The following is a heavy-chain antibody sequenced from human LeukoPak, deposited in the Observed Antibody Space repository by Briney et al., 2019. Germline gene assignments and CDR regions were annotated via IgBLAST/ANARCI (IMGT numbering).Heavy chain of an antibody. Sequence: GGSLRLSCAASGFTFSSYGMSWVRQAPGKGLEWVSAISGSGGSTYYADSVKGRFTISRDNSKNTLYLQMNSLRAEDTAVYYCARQIVVVVAATYYYYMDVWGKGTTVTISS. CDR3: ARQIVVVVAATYYYYMDV. CDR1: GFTFSSYG. J-gene: IGHJ6*03. CDR2: ISGSGGST. D-gene: IGHD2-15*01. V-gene: IGHV3-23*01.